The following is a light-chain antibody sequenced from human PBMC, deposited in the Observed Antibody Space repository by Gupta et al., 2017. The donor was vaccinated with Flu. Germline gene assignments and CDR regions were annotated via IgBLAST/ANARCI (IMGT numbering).Light chain of an antibody. CDR2: AAS. CDR1: QRISSSS. J-gene: IGKJ3*01. CDR3: QHYGSSTFT. Sequence: IVLTQSPGTLSLSPGERATLSCRASQRISSSSLTWYQRKLGQAPRLLIYAASSGATGIPDRFSGSGSGTDFTLTISRLEPEDIAVYYCQHYGSSTFTFGPGTKVDIK. V-gene: IGKV3-20*01.